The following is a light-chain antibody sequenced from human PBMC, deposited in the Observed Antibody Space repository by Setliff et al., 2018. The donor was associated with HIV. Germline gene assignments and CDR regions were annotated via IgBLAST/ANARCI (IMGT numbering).Light chain of an antibody. CDR2: EVN. CDR1: SSDIGTYNL. J-gene: IGLJ1*01. Sequence: QSAXXQPASVSGSPGQSITISCTGTSSDIGTYNLFSWYQQHPGKAPKVIIYEVNKRPSGVSNRFSASKSGTTASLTTPRPQAEDEAEYYCCSYAGASIXXXFGVGTKVTVL. V-gene: IGLV2-23*02. CDR3: CSYAGASIXXX.